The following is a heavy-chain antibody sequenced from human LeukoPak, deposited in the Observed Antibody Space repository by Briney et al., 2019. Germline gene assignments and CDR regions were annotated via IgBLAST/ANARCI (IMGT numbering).Heavy chain of an antibody. CDR1: GGSTSSSNW. Sequence: SETLSLTCAVSGGSTSSSNWWSWVRQPPGKGLEWIGEIYHSGSTNYNPSLKSRVTISVDKSKNQFSLKLSSVTAADTAVYYCAGPTVGYYYGMDVWGKGTTVTVSS. CDR3: AGPTVGYYYGMDV. D-gene: IGHD1-26*01. CDR2: IYHSGST. V-gene: IGHV4-4*02. J-gene: IGHJ6*04.